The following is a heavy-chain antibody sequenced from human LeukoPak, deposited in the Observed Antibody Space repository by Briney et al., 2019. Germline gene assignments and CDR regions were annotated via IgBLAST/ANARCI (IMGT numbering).Heavy chain of an antibody. Sequence: SQTLSLTCAVSGGSISSGGYFWSWIRQHPGKGLEWIGYIYYSGSTYYNPSLKSRVTISVDTSKNQFSLKLSSVTAADTAVYYCARVGFHSGSSDWGQGTLVTVSS. J-gene: IGHJ4*02. V-gene: IGHV4-31*11. CDR3: ARVGFHSGSSD. D-gene: IGHD1-26*01. CDR1: GGSISSGGYF. CDR2: IYYSGST.